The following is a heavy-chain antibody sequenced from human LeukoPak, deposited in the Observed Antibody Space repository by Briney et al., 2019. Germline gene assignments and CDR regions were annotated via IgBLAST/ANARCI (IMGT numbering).Heavy chain of an antibody. Sequence: PSETLSLTCTVTGGSISSYYWSWIRQPPGKGLEWIGYIYYSGSTNYNPSLKSRVATSVDTSKNQFSLKLSSVTAADTAVYYCAGGGQWLVYDFWGQGTLVTVSS. D-gene: IGHD6-19*01. CDR3: AGGGQWLVYDF. V-gene: IGHV4-59*01. CDR2: IYYSGST. J-gene: IGHJ4*02. CDR1: GGSISSYY.